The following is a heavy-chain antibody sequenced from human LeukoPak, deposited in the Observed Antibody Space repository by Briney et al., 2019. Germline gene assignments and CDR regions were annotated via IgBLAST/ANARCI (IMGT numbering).Heavy chain of an antibody. CDR2: ISWDGGSP. Sequence: GGSLRLSCAASGFTFDDYTMHWVRQAPGKGLEWVSLISWDGGSPYYADSVKGRFTISRDNSKNSLYLQMNSLRTEDTALYYCARDFSSGLTPGCDYWGQGTLVTVSS. V-gene: IGHV3-43*01. D-gene: IGHD6-19*01. J-gene: IGHJ4*02. CDR3: ARDFSSGLTPGCDY. CDR1: GFTFDDYT.